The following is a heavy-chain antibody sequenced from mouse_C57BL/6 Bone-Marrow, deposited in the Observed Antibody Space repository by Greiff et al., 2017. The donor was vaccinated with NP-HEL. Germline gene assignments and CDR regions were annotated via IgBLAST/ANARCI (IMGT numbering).Heavy chain of an antibody. Sequence: QVQLQQSGAELARPGASVKLSCKASGYTFTSYGISWVKQRTGQGLEWIGEIYPRSGNTYYNEKFKGKATLTADKSSSTAYMELRSLTSEDSAVYFCARGYYYGSTFYYWGQGTTLTVSS. D-gene: IGHD1-1*01. J-gene: IGHJ2*01. V-gene: IGHV1-81*01. CDR3: ARGYYYGSTFYY. CDR1: GYTFTSYG. CDR2: IYPRSGNT.